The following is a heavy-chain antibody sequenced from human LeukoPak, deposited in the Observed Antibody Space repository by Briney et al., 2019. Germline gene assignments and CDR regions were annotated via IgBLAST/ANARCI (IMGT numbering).Heavy chain of an antibody. CDR3: ARDRDYDILTGYYYYGMDV. J-gene: IGHJ6*04. CDR1: GFTFSSYS. V-gene: IGHV3-21*01. Sequence: GGSLRLSCAASGFTFSSYSMNWVRQAPGKGLEWVSSISSSSSYIYYADSVKGRFTISRDNAKHSLYLQMNSLRAEDTAVYYCARDRDYDILTGYYYYGMDVWGKGTTVTVSS. CDR2: ISSSSSYI. D-gene: IGHD3-9*01.